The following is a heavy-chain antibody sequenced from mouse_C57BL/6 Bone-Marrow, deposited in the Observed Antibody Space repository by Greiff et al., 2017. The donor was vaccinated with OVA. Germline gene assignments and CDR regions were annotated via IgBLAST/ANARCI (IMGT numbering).Heavy chain of an antibody. CDR2: FNYDGSST. CDR1: GFTFSDYY. V-gene: IGHV5-16*01. CDR3: ARVITTVPAMDY. D-gene: IGHD1-1*01. Sequence: EVMLVESEGGLVQPGSSMKLSCTASGFTFSDYYMAWVRQVPEKGLEWVANFNYDGSSTYYLDSLKSRFIISRDNAKNILYLQMSSLKSEDTATYYCARVITTVPAMDYWGQGTSVTVSS. J-gene: IGHJ4*01.